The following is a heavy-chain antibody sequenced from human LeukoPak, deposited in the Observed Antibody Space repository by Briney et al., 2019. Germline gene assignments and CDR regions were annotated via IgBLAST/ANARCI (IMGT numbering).Heavy chain of an antibody. J-gene: IGHJ4*02. Sequence: QTGGSLRLSCAASGFTFSSYAMSWVRQAPGKGLEWVSAISASGGSTYYADSMKGRFTISRDNSKNTLYLQMNSLRAEDTAVYYCARVSEVVPAAIDYWGQGTLVTVSS. CDR2: ISASGGST. CDR3: ARVSEVVPAAIDY. D-gene: IGHD2-2*01. V-gene: IGHV3-23*01. CDR1: GFTFSSYA.